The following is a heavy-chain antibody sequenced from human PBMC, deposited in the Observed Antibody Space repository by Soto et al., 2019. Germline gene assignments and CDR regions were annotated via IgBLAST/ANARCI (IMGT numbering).Heavy chain of an antibody. CDR3: ARQPDVDTAMAPHWYFDY. J-gene: IGHJ4*02. CDR1: GNSFTRYW. CDR2: IYPGDSDT. V-gene: IGHV5-51*01. Sequence: WESLKISCTSSGNSFTRYWIGWVRQMPGKGLEWMGIIYPGDSDTRYSPSFQGQVTISADKSISTAYLQWSSLKASDTAMYYCARQPDVDTAMAPHWYFDYWGQGTLVTVSS. D-gene: IGHD5-18*01.